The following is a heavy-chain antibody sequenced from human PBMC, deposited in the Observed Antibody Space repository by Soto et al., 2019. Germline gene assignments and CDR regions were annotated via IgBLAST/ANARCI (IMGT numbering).Heavy chain of an antibody. CDR1: GFTFSSYG. CDR3: ASIVVVVAATGENWFDP. Sequence: GGSLRLSCAASGFTFSSYGMHWVRQAPGKGLEWVAVISYDGSNKYYADSVKGRFTISRDNSKNTLYLQMNSLRAEDTAVYYCASIVVVVAATGENWFDPWGQGTLVTVSS. D-gene: IGHD2-15*01. J-gene: IGHJ5*02. V-gene: IGHV3-30*03. CDR2: ISYDGSNK.